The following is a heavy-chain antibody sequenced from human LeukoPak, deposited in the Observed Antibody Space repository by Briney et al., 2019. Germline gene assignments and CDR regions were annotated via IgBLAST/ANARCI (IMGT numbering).Heavy chain of an antibody. Sequence: PGSSLRLSCAASGFTFSYYGMHWVRQAPGKGLEWVAVISNDGSNKYYADSVKGRSTISRDNSKNTLYLQMNSLRPEDTSVYYCAKPGKRRVVTITDFDYWGQGTLVTVSS. V-gene: IGHV3-30*18. CDR2: ISNDGSNK. CDR1: GFTFSYYG. CDR3: AKPGKRRVVTITDFDY. D-gene: IGHD3-22*01. J-gene: IGHJ4*02.